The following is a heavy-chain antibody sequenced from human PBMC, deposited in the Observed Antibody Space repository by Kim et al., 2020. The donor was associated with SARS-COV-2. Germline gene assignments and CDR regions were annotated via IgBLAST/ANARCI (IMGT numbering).Heavy chain of an antibody. Sequence: LKSRVTISVDTSKNPFSLKLSSVTAADTAVYYCARVGYSSSLYGDYFDYWGQGTLVTVSS. J-gene: IGHJ4*02. CDR3: ARVGYSSSLYGDYFDY. D-gene: IGHD6-13*01. V-gene: IGHV4-39*01.